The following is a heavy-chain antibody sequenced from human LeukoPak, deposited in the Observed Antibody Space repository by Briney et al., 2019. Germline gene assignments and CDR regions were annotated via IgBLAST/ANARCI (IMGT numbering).Heavy chain of an antibody. Sequence: KTSETLSLTCTVSGGSISSSSYYWGWIRQPPGKGLEWIGSIYYSGSTYYNPSLKSRVTISVDTSKNQFPLKLSSVTAADTAVYYCASTPYCSSTSCRFDYWGQGTLVTVSS. CDR1: GGSISSSSYY. J-gene: IGHJ4*02. D-gene: IGHD2-2*01. CDR2: IYYSGST. CDR3: ASTPYCSSTSCRFDY. V-gene: IGHV4-39*01.